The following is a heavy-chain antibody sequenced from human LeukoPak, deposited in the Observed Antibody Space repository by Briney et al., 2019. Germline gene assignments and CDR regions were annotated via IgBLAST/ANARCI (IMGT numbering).Heavy chain of an antibody. CDR2: IYYSGST. CDR1: GGSISSYY. D-gene: IGHD3-10*01. CDR3: ARVTGYYYYMDV. J-gene: IGHJ6*03. Sequence: SETLSLTCTVSGGSISSYYWSWIRQPPGKGLEWIGYIYYSGSTNYNPSLKSRVTISVDTSKNQFSLKLSSVTAADTAVYYCARVTGYYYYMDVWGKGTTVTVSS. V-gene: IGHV4-59*01.